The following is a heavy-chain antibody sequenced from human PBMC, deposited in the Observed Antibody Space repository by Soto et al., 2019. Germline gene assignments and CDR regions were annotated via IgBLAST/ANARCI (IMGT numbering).Heavy chain of an antibody. Sequence: SETLSLTCAVSDYSISTDYSWGWIRQPPGRGLEWIGSISHSGSTYYNPSLKSRVTISVDTSKNQFSLKLSSVTAADTAVYYCARGVNWEAPFDYSGQGTLLTVSS. D-gene: IGHD7-27*01. V-gene: IGHV4-38-2*01. CDR1: DYSISTDYS. CDR3: ARGVNWEAPFDY. CDR2: ISHSGST. J-gene: IGHJ4*02.